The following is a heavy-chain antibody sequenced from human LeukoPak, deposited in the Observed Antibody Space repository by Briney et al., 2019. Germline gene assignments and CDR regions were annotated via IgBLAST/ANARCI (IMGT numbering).Heavy chain of an antibody. CDR2: IYSGGST. D-gene: IGHD3-10*01. Sequence: GGSLRLSCAASGFTVSSNYMSWVRQAPGKGLEWVSVIYSGGSTDYADSVQGRFTISRDNAKNSLYLQLNSLRVEDTAVYFCAGGFGFLIESWGQGTPVTVSS. CDR1: GFTVSSNY. CDR3: AGGFGFLIES. J-gene: IGHJ4*02. V-gene: IGHV3-53*01.